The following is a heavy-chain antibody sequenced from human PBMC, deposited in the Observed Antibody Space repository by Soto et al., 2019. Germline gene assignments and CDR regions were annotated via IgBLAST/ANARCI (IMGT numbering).Heavy chain of an antibody. CDR2: INAGNGNT. D-gene: IGHD2-8*01. V-gene: IGHV1-3*01. CDR3: ANTTWMLNWFDP. CDR1: GYTFTSYV. J-gene: IGHJ5*02. Sequence: QVQLVQSGAEVKKPGASVKVACKASGYTFTSYVMHWVRQAPGQRLEWMGCINAGNGNTKYSQNFKGRVTITRDTSASPAYIELRSLRFEDTAVYYSANTTWMLNWFDPWGQGTLVTVSS.